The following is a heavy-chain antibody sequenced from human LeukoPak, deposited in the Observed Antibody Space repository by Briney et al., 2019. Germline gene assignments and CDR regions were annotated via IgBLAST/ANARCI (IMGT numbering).Heavy chain of an antibody. CDR1: GFAFSSYA. V-gene: IGHV3-30*04. CDR2: ISYDGSNK. Sequence: PGGSLRLSCAASGFAFSSYAMHWVRQAPGKGLEWVAVISYDGSNKYYADSVKGRFTISRDNSKNTLYLQMNSLRAEDTAVYYCARDAATGGYMDVWGKGTTVTVSS. D-gene: IGHD1-26*01. J-gene: IGHJ6*03. CDR3: ARDAATGGYMDV.